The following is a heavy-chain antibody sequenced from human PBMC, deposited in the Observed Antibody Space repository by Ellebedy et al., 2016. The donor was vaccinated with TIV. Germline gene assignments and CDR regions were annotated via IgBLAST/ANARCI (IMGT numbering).Heavy chain of an antibody. CDR1: GFTFTIYA. J-gene: IGHJ3*02. V-gene: IGHV3-23*01. CDR3: AKDVRYTTGWGGALDI. D-gene: IGHD2-8*02. Sequence: PGGSLRLSCAASGFTFTIYAMSWVRQAPGKGLEWVSLISGSGYSTHYADSVKGRFTISRDNSRNTLYLQMNSLRGEDTAVYFCAKDVRYTTGWGGALDIWGQGAMVTVSS. CDR2: ISGSGYST.